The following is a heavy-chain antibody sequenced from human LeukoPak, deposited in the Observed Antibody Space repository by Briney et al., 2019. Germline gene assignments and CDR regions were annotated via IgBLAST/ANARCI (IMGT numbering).Heavy chain of an antibody. CDR2: ISYDGSNK. CDR3: AKVLTGDPPDAFDI. V-gene: IGHV3-30*18. D-gene: IGHD7-27*01. CDR1: GFTFSSYG. J-gene: IGHJ3*02. Sequence: GGSLRLSCAASGFTFSSYGMHWVRQAPGKGLEWVAVISYDGSNKYYADSVKGRFTISRDNSKNTLYLQMNSLRAEDTAVYYCAKVLTGDPPDAFDIWGQGTMVTVSS.